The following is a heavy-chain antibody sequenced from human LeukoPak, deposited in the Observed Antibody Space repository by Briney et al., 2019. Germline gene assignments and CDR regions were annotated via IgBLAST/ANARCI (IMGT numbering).Heavy chain of an antibody. Sequence: ASVKVSCKASGFIFTSYGITWVRQAPGQGLEWMGWIIPHSGNTNYAQKVQGRVTMTTDTPKNTANMELRSLTFDETAMYYCARIHWLGGDFESVDYWGQGTLVTVSS. CDR3: ARIHWLGGDFESVDY. V-gene: IGHV1-18*01. CDR2: IIPHSGNT. J-gene: IGHJ4*02. D-gene: IGHD2-21*02. CDR1: GFIFTSYG.